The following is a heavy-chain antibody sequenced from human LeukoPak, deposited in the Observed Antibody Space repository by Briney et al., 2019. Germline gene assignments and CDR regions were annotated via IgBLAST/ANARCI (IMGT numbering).Heavy chain of an antibody. Sequence: TGRSLRLACAASRFTFTSYAMHWVRQAPGKGLEWVAVLSYDGRDKHYADSVKGRFTISRDNSKSTLYLQMNSLRGEDTAVYYCARDGGGTSADYYFDYWGQGTLVTVSS. J-gene: IGHJ4*02. CDR3: ARDGGGTSADYYFDY. D-gene: IGHD2-2*01. CDR1: RFTFTSYA. CDR2: LSYDGRDK. V-gene: IGHV3-30*04.